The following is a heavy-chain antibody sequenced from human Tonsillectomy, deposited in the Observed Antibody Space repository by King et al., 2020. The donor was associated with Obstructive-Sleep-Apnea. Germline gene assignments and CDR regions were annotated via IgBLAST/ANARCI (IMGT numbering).Heavy chain of an antibody. CDR1: GGSFSDFY. CDR2: INHRGRT. D-gene: IGHD6-13*01. Sequence: VQLQQWGAGLLKPSETLSLTCAVFGGSFSDFYWSWIRQPPGKGLEWIGEINHRGRTNYNPSLKSRITISLDTSKNQFSLKLTFVAAADPAVYYCARGSGAAAVNWFDPCGQGTLVTVSS. J-gene: IGHJ5*02. CDR3: ARGSGAAAVNWFDP. V-gene: IGHV4-34*01.